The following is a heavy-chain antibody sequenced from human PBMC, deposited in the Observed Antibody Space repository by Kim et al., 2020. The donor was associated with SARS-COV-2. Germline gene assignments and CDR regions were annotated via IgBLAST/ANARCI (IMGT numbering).Heavy chain of an antibody. V-gene: IGHV4-31*03. J-gene: IGHJ4*02. D-gene: IGHD2-2*01. Sequence: SETLSLTCTVSGGSISSGGYYWSWIRQHPGKGLEWIGYIYYSGSTYYNPSLKSRVTISVDTSKNQFSLKLSSVTAADTAVYYCASAYCSSTSCLYGRFFDYWGQGTLVTVSS. CDR3: ASAYCSSTSCLYGRFFDY. CDR2: IYYSGST. CDR1: GGSISSGGYY.